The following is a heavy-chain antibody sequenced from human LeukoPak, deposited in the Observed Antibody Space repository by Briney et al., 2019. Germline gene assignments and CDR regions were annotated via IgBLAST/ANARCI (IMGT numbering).Heavy chain of an antibody. D-gene: IGHD3-22*01. CDR2: IYTSGST. Sequence: SETLSLTCTVSGGSISSYYWSWIRQPAGKGLEWIGRIYTSGSTNYNPSLKSRVTMSVDTSKNQFSLKLSSVTAADTAVYYCAKSTYYYDISGHYYFDYWGQGILVTVPS. CDR3: AKSTYYYDISGHYYFDY. CDR1: GGSISSYY. J-gene: IGHJ4*02. V-gene: IGHV4-4*07.